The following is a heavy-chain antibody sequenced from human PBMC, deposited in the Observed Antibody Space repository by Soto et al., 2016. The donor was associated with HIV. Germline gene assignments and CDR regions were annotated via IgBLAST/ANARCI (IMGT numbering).Heavy chain of an antibody. CDR1: GFTFGSYD. D-gene: IGHD3-10*01. Sequence: EVQLVESGEAWSSLGVPKLSCEASGFTFGSYDMHWVRQAPGMGLEYVSTISSNGINTYYANSVKGRFTISRDNSKNTLYLQMDSLGAEDMAVYYCARTFIRAYYMDVWGKGTTVNRLL. J-gene: IGHJ6*03. CDR3: ARTFIRAYYMDV. CDR2: ISSNGINT. V-gene: IGHV3-64*01.